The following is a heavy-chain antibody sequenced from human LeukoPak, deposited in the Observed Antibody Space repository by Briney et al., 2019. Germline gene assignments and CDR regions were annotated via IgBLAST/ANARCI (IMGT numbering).Heavy chain of an antibody. Sequence: PSETLSLTCTVSGYSISSGYYWGWIRQPPVKGLEWIGSIYHSGSTYYNPSLKSRVTISVDTSKNQFSLKLSSVTAADTAVYYCARDVVAAVGTWDYWGQGTLVTVSS. CDR3: ARDVVAAVGTWDY. J-gene: IGHJ4*02. CDR1: GYSISSGYY. D-gene: IGHD6-13*01. V-gene: IGHV4-38-2*02. CDR2: IYHSGST.